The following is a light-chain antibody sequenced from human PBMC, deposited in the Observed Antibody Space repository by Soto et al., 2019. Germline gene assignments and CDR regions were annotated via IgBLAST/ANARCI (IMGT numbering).Light chain of an antibody. CDR2: DAS. J-gene: IGKJ5*01. V-gene: IGKV3-11*01. Sequence: EIVLTQSPATLSLFPGERATLSCSASQSVSIYLAWYQQKPGQAPRLLIYDASNRATGIPARFSGSGSGTDSTLTISSLEPEDFAVYYCQQRSNWPPEITFGQGTRLEIK. CDR3: QQRSNWPPEIT. CDR1: QSVSIY.